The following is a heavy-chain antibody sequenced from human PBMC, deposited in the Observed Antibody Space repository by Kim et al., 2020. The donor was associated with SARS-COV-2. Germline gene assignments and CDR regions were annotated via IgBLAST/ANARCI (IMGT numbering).Heavy chain of an antibody. CDR3: ARGGRRFGELLPYYFDY. CDR1: GFTLSSYS. D-gene: IGHD3-10*01. J-gene: IGHJ4*02. V-gene: IGHV3-21*01. Sequence: GGSLRLSCAASGFTLSSYSMNWVRQAPGKGLEWVSSISSISSYIYYADSEKGRFTISRDNAKNSLYLQMNSLRAEGTAVYYCARGGRRFGELLPYYFDYWGQGALVTVSS. CDR2: ISSISSYI.